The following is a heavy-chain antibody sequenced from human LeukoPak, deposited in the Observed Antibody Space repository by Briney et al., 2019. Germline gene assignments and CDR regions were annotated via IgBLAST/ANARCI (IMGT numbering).Heavy chain of an antibody. CDR2: IYYSGST. J-gene: IGHJ6*03. Sequence: PSETLSLTCTVSGGSISSYYWSWIRQPPGKGLEWIGYIYYSGSTNYNPSLKSRVTISVDTSKNQFSLKLRSVTAADTAVYYCARTTEGYCRGRSCYSYYYYMDVWGKGTTVTISS. CDR1: GGSISSYY. CDR3: ARTTEGYCRGRSCYSYYYYMDV. D-gene: IGHD2-15*01. V-gene: IGHV4-59*01.